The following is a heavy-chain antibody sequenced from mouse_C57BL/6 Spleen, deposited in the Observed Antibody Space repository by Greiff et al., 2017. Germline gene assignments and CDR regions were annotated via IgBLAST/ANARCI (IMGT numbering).Heavy chain of an antibody. V-gene: IGHV1-53*01. CDR3: ARRDSNYPYYFDY. CDR2: INPSNGGT. Sequence: VQLQQPGTELVKPGASVKLSCKASGYTFTSYWMHWVKQRPGQGLEWIGNINPSNGGTNYNEKFKSKATLTVDKSSSTAYMQLSSLTSEVSAVYYCARRDSNYPYYFDYWGQGTTLTVSS. CDR1: GYTFTSYW. J-gene: IGHJ2*01. D-gene: IGHD2-5*01.